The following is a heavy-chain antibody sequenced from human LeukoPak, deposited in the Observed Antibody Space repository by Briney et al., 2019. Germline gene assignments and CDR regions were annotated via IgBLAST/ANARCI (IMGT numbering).Heavy chain of an antibody. D-gene: IGHD1-26*01. Sequence: QPGGSLRLSCAASGFSFTTYWMNWVRQAPGKGLEWVANIKQDGAEKYYVDSVKGRFTISRDNAKNSLYLQMNRLRAEDTAVYYCAAGNYFGSWGQGTLVAVSS. CDR3: AAGNYFGS. CDR1: GFSFTTYW. CDR2: IKQDGAEK. V-gene: IGHV3-7*01. J-gene: IGHJ4*02.